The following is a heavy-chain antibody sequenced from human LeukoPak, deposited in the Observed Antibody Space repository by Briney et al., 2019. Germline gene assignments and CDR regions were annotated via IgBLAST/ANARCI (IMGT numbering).Heavy chain of an antibody. CDR3: ARDWYSGYAAFDP. Sequence: GGSLRLSCAASGFTSSSYSMNWVRQAPGKGLEWVSSISSSSSYIYYADSVKGRFTISRDNAKNSLYLQMNSLRAEDTAVYYCARDWYSGYAAFDPWGQGTLVTVSS. CDR1: GFTSSSYS. D-gene: IGHD5-12*01. V-gene: IGHV3-21*01. J-gene: IGHJ5*02. CDR2: ISSSSSYI.